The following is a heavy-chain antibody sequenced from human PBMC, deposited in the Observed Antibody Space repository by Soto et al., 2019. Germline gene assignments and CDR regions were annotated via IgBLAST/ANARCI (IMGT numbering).Heavy chain of an antibody. V-gene: IGHV3-33*01. CDR1: GFTFSSYG. J-gene: IGHJ5*02. CDR3: ARLRGSYPRVGWFDP. D-gene: IGHD1-26*01. CDR2: IWYDGSNK. Sequence: QVQLVESGGGVVQPGRSLRLSCAASGFTFSSYGMHWVRQAPGKGLEWVAVIWYDGSNKYYADSVKGRSTISRDNSKNTPYLQMYSLRAEDTAVYYCARLRGSYPRVGWFDPWGQGTLVTVSS.